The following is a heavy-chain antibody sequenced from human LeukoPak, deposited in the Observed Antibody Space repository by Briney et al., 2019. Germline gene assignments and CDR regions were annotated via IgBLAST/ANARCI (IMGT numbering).Heavy chain of an antibody. CDR1: GFTFSDYA. D-gene: IGHD2-2*01. CDR3: AKAVVPSSTSEGNFDY. V-gene: IGHV3-23*01. J-gene: IGHJ4*02. CDR2: ISRSVCSI. Sequence: GGSLSLSCAASGFTFSDYAMSWVRQPPGKGLEWVSAISRSVCSIYYADSVKRRFTISRDNSKNTLYLQMNSLRGEDTAVYYWAKAVVPSSTSEGNFDYWGQGTLVTVSS.